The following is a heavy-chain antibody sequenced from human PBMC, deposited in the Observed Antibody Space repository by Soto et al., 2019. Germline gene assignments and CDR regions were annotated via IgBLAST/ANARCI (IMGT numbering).Heavy chain of an antibody. CDR2: ISGSGTNR. Sequence: EVQLLESGGGLVQPGGSLRLSCAASGFTFSSYAMTWVRQAPGKGLEWVSAISGSGTNRYYADSVKGRFTISEDNPKKTLYLQMNSLRAEYTAVDDCAKDRVDYGDYRGVDCWSQGSLVTVSS. D-gene: IGHD4-17*01. J-gene: IGHJ4*02. CDR1: GFTFSSYA. V-gene: IGHV3-23*01. CDR3: AKDRVDYGDYRGVDC.